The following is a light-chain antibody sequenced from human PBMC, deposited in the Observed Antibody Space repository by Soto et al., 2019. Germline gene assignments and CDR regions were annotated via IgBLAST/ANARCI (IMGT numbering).Light chain of an antibody. CDR2: EVS. CDR3: MQSADLPLT. V-gene: IGKV2D-29*02. CDR1: QSLVGSDRKTD. J-gene: IGKJ3*01. Sequence: DIVMTQTRPSLSVTPGRPASISCKSNQSLVGSDRKTDLSWYVQKAGQSPQLLIYEVSKRFPGVPERFTGSGSATDFTLTISRVEAEDVGIYYCMQSADLPLTFGPGTRVDI.